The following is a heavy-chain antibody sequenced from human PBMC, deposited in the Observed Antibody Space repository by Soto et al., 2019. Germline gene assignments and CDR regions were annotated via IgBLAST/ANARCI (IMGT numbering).Heavy chain of an antibody. J-gene: IGHJ4*02. CDR1: GGSISSSSYY. D-gene: IGHD4-17*01. Sequence: PSETLSLTCTVSGGSISSSSYYWGWIRQPPGKGLEWIGSIYYSGSTYYNPSLKSRVTISVDTSKNQFSLKLSSVTAADTAVYYCARHVATVTPEAADYWGQGTLVTVSS. V-gene: IGHV4-39*01. CDR3: ARHVATVTPEAADY. CDR2: IYYSGST.